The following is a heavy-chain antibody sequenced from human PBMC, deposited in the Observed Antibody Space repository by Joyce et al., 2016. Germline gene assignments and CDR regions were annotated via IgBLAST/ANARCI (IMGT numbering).Heavy chain of an antibody. CDR3: ASGLRFLEWTRFDP. V-gene: IGHV4-39*07. CDR1: GGSISSSSHY. CDR2: IYYSERT. J-gene: IGHJ5*02. Sequence: QLQLQESGPGLVKPSETLSLTCTFSGGSISSSSHYWGWIRQPPGKVLEWIGSIYYSERTYYNPSLQSRVTISRYTSKNQVSLKLSSVNAADTAVYYCASGLRFLEWTRFDPWGQRILVTVSS. D-gene: IGHD3-3*01.